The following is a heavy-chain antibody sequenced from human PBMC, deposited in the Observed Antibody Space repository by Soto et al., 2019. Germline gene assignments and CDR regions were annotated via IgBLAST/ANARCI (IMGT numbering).Heavy chain of an antibody. Sequence: EVQLAESGGGLVQPGGSLRLSCAASGFTFSNFAVHWVRQAPGKGPEFVSGISSTGASIFYADSVKGRVTISRDNSKKTVTLKMGSLKPEDTAVYYCARARIGAAGTKYYFDYWGRGTLVTVSS. V-gene: IGHV3-64*07. J-gene: IGHJ4*02. CDR3: ARARIGAAGTKYYFDY. D-gene: IGHD6-13*01. CDR2: ISSTGASI. CDR1: GFTFSNFA.